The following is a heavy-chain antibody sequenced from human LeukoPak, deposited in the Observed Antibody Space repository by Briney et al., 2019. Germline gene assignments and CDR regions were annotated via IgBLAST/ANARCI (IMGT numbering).Heavy chain of an antibody. CDR1: GYTFTTYD. CDR3: ARGYYYYGLDV. V-gene: IGHV1-8*01. J-gene: IGHJ6*02. CDR2: MSPSSGNR. Sequence: ASVKVSCKASGYTFTTYDTNWVRQAPGQGLEWMGWMSPSSGNRGYAQKFQGRVTMTRDTSVSTAYMELSSLRSDDTAVYYCARGYYYYGLDVWGQGTTVTVSS.